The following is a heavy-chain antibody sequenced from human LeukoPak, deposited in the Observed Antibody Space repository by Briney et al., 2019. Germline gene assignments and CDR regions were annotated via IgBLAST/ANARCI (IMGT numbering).Heavy chain of an antibody. D-gene: IGHD6-13*01. V-gene: IGHV3-48*03. CDR1: GFTFSSYE. J-gene: IGHJ4*02. CDR2: ISSSSSTI. CDR3: ARSGSSWYSYFDY. Sequence: PGGSLRLSCAASGFTFSSYEMNWVRQAPGKGLEWVSYISSSSSTIYYADSVKGRFTISRDNAKNTLYLQMNSLRAEDTAVYYCARSGSSWYSYFDYWGQGTLVTVSS.